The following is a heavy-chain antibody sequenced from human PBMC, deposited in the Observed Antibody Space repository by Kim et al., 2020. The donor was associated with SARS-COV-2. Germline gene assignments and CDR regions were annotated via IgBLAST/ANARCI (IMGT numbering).Heavy chain of an antibody. CDR3: ARTEYCSGGHCHVYDY. Sequence: ASVKVSCKASGYTFTNYALHWVRQSPGQSLDWMGWVNACDHTTRYSQNFQCRVTITWDTSASTAYMELSSLRSEDTAVYYCARTEYCSGGHCHVYDYWGQGTLVTVSS. CDR1: GYTFTNYA. CDR2: VNACDHTT. V-gene: IGHV1-3*01. D-gene: IGHD2-15*01. J-gene: IGHJ4*02.